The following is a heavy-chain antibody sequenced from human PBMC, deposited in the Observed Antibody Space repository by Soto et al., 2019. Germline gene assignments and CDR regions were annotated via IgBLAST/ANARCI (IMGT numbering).Heavy chain of an antibody. CDR2: ISWNSGII. CDR1: GFTFDDHT. V-gene: IGHV3-9*01. J-gene: IGHJ3*01. D-gene: IGHD3-22*01. CDR3: TKDTHSPSGYFEAFDV. Sequence: DAQLVESGGGLVQPGKSLRISCVASGFTFDDHTMHWVRQAPGRGLEWVSCISWNSGIIGYADSVKGRFTISRDNAKNSLYLRMDSLRPEDTADYYCTKDTHSPSGYFEAFDVWGQGTKVIVSS.